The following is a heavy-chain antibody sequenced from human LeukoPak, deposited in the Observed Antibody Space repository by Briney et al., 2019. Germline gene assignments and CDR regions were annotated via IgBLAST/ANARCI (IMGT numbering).Heavy chain of an antibody. Sequence: GGSLRLSCAASAFTFSNYTMHWVRQAPGKGLEWVAVISYDGSNKYYADSVKGRFTISRDNSKNTLYLQTNSLRGEDTAVYYCARIPRTWLRFPYFDYWGQGTLVTVSS. CDR2: ISYDGSNK. D-gene: IGHD5-12*01. J-gene: IGHJ4*02. CDR1: AFTFSNYT. CDR3: ARIPRTWLRFPYFDY. V-gene: IGHV3-30-3*01.